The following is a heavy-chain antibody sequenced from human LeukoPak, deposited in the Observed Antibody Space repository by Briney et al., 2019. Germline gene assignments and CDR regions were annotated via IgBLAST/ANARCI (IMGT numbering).Heavy chain of an antibody. V-gene: IGHV4-39*07. J-gene: IGHJ5*02. CDR2: IYYSGST. CDR3: ARGTVGYCSGGSCQGWFDP. CDR1: GGSISSSSYY. Sequence: SETLSLTCTVSGGSISSSSYYWGWIRQPPGQGLEWIGSIYYSGSTYYNPSLKSRVTISVDTSKNQVSLKLSSVTAADTAVYYCARGTVGYCSGGSCQGWFDPWGQGTLVTVSS. D-gene: IGHD2-15*01.